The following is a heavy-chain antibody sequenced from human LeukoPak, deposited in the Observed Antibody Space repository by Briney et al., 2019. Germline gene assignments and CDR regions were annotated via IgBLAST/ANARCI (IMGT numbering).Heavy chain of an antibody. V-gene: IGHV1-8*01. CDR3: ARAYSGNSGWYVTYFDY. CDR1: GYTFTSYD. CDR2: MNPNSGNT. D-gene: IGHD6-19*01. J-gene: IGHJ4*02. Sequence: GASVKVSCKASGYTFTSYDINWVRQATGQGLEWMGWMNPNSGNTGYAQKFQGRVTMTRNTSISTAYMELSSLRSEDTAVYYCARAYSGNSGWYVTYFDYWGQGTLVTVSS.